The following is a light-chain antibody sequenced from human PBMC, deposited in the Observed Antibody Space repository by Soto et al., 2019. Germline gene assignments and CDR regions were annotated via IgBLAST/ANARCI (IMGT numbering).Light chain of an antibody. J-gene: IGKJ2*01. Sequence: EIVMTQSPATLSVSPGERATLSCRASQSVSSNLAWYQQRPGQAPRLLIYGASTRATGIPVRFSGSGSGTEFTLTISSLQSEDFAVYYCLQYIDWPHTFGQGTKLEIK. V-gene: IGKV3D-15*01. CDR1: QSVSSN. CDR3: LQYIDWPHT. CDR2: GAS.